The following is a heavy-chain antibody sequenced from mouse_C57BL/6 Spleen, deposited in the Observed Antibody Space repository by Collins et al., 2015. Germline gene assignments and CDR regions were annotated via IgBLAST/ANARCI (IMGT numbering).Heavy chain of an antibody. D-gene: IGHD1-1*01. Sequence: QVQLQQPGAELVKPGASVKSSCKASGYTFTSYWMHWVKQRPGQGLEWIGMIHPNSGSTNYNEKFKSKATLTVDKSSSTAYMQLSSLTSEDSAVYYCARFITTVVATDWYFDVWGTGTTVTVSS. CDR1: GYTFTSYW. V-gene: IGHV1-64*01. CDR2: IHPNSGST. J-gene: IGHJ1*03. CDR3: ARFITTVVATDWYFDV.